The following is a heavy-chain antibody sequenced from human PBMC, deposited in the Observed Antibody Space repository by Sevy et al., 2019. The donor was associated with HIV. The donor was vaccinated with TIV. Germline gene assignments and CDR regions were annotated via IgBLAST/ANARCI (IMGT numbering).Heavy chain of an antibody. CDR3: ARFRREYYYYGMDV. J-gene: IGHJ6*02. CDR2: MNPNSGNT. CDR1: GYTFTSYD. D-gene: IGHD1-26*01. Sequence: ASVKVSCKASGYTFTSYDINWVRQATGQGLEWMGWMNPNSGNTGYAQKFQDRVTMTRNTSISTAYMELSSLRSEDTAVYYCARFRREYYYYGMDVWGQGTTVTVSS. V-gene: IGHV1-8*01.